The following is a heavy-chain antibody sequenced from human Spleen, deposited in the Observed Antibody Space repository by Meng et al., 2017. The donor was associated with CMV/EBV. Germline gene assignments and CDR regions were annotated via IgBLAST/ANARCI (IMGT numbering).Heavy chain of an antibody. CDR1: GFTFSSYW. J-gene: IGHJ4*02. V-gene: IGHV3-74*01. D-gene: IGHD4-23*01. CDR2: IISDGSST. Sequence: GGSLRLSCAASGFTFSSYWMHWVRQAPGKGLVWVSRIISDGSSTNYADSVKGRFTISRDNAKNTLYLQMNSLRAEDTAVYYCARGATVVNPDYWGQGTLVTVSS. CDR3: ARGATVVNPDY.